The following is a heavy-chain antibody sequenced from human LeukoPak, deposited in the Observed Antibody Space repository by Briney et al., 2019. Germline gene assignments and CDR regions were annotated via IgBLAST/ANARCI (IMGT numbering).Heavy chain of an antibody. CDR1: GGSISSPTSY. J-gene: IGHJ4*02. CDR2: IYYSGTT. V-gene: IGHV4-39*07. CDR3: ATYAVAGFDY. Sequence: SETLSLTCTVSGGSISSPTSYWGWIRQPPGRGLEWIGTIYYSGTTYYNSSLKSRLTISVDTSSHQFSLRLSSVTAADTAVYYCATYAVAGFDYWGQGTLVTVSS. D-gene: IGHD6-19*01.